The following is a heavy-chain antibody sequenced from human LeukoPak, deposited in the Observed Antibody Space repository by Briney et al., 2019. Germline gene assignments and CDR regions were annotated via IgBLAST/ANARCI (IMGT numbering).Heavy chain of an antibody. J-gene: IGHJ4*02. V-gene: IGHV3-48*01. CDR2: ISSGSNTI. CDR1: GFTFSSYS. D-gene: IGHD5-18*01. Sequence: PGGSLRLSCAASGFTFSSYSMNWVRQAPGKGLEWVSYISSGSNTIHYADSVKGRFTISRDNAKNSLYLQMNNLRTEDTAVYYCARGMGYSYGVDYWGQGTLVTVSS. CDR3: ARGMGYSYGVDY.